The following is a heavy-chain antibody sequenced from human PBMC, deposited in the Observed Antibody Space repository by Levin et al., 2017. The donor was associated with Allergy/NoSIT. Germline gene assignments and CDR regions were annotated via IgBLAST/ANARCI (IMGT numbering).Heavy chain of an antibody. J-gene: IGHJ3*02. CDR3: ATLGAFGGVIATADAFDI. CDR1: GFTFSSYG. V-gene: IGHV3-30*03. Sequence: GGSLRLSCAASGFTFSSYGMHWVRQAPGKGLEWVAVISYDGSNKYYADSVKGRFTISRDNSKNTLYLQMNSLRAEDTAVYYCATLGAFGGVIATADAFDIWGQGTMVTVSS. D-gene: IGHD3-16*02. CDR2: ISYDGSNK.